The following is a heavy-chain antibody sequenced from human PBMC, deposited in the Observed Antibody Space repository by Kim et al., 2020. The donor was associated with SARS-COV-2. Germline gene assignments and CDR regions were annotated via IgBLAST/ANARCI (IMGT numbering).Heavy chain of an antibody. CDR3: ARRRCSSTSCPRDHYYYMDV. CDR1: GGTFSSYA. J-gene: IGHJ6*03. D-gene: IGHD2-2*01. V-gene: IGHV1-69*04. Sequence: SVKVSCKASGGTFSSYAISWVRQAPGQGLEWMGRIIPILGIANYAQKFQGRVTITADKSTSTAYMELSSLRSEDTAVYYCARRRCSSTSCPRDHYYYMDVWGTGTTVTVSS. CDR2: IIPILGIA.